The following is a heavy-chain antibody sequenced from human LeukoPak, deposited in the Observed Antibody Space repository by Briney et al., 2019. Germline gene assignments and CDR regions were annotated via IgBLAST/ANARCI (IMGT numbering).Heavy chain of an antibody. D-gene: IGHD2-2*01. V-gene: IGHV5-51*01. Sequence: GESLKISCQGSEYSFSSYWIAWVRQMPGKGLEWMGVIYPSDAHTTYSPSFQGQVTISADKSINTAYLQWNSLQASDTAIYYCARVVGAAPFDYWGQGTLVTVSS. J-gene: IGHJ4*02. CDR2: IYPSDAHT. CDR3: ARVVGAAPFDY. CDR1: EYSFSSYW.